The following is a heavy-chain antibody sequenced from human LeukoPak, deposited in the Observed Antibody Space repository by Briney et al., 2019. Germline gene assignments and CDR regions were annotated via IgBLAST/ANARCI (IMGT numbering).Heavy chain of an antibody. CDR2: ISGSGGST. CDR3: AKGSGYAFHGSGSRAFDI. CDR1: GSTFSSYA. Sequence: PGGSLRLSCAASGSTFSSYAMSWVRQAPGKGLEWVSAISGSGGSTYYADSVKGRFTISRDNSKNTLYLQMNSLRAEDTAVYYCAKGSGYAFHGSGSRAFDIWGQGTMVTVSS. D-gene: IGHD3-10*01. J-gene: IGHJ3*02. V-gene: IGHV3-23*01.